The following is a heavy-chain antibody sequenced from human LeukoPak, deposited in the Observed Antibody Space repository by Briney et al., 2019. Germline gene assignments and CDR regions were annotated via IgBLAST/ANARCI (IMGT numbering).Heavy chain of an antibody. CDR2: IYHSGST. Sequence: PSETLSLTCTVSGGSISSYYWSWIRQPPGKGLEWIGSIYHSGSTYYNPSLKSRLTISVDTSKNQFSLRLSSVTAADTAVYYCAKRNSDYYYYFDYWGQGTVVTVFS. CDR1: GGSISSYY. V-gene: IGHV4-59*04. J-gene: IGHJ4*02. D-gene: IGHD3-22*01. CDR3: AKRNSDYYYYFDY.